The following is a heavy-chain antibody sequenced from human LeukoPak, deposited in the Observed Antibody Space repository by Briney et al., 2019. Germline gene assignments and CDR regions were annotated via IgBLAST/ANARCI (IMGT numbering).Heavy chain of an antibody. CDR3: ARVTGPSLMITFGGALGYMDV. J-gene: IGHJ6*03. CDR1: GFTFNTYD. CDR2: VSGSGGST. Sequence: PGGSLRLSCAASGFTFNTYDMSWVRQAPGKGLEWVSGVSGSGGSTYYADSVKGRFTISRDNSKNTLYLQMNSLRAEDTAVYYCARVTGPSLMITFGGALGYMDVWGKGTTVTVSS. V-gene: IGHV3-23*01. D-gene: IGHD3-16*01.